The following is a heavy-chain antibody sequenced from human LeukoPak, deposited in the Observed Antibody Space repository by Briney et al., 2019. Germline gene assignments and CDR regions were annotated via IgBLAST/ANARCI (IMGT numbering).Heavy chain of an antibody. Sequence: ASVKVSCKASGYTFTSYDINWVRQATGQGLEWMGWMNPNSGNTGYAQKLQGRVTMTRNTSISTAYMELSSLRSEDTAVYYCARYTAAAGTFNWFDPWGQGTLVTVSS. CDR2: MNPNSGNT. D-gene: IGHD6-13*01. J-gene: IGHJ5*02. CDR3: ARYTAAAGTFNWFDP. CDR1: GYTFTSYD. V-gene: IGHV1-8*01.